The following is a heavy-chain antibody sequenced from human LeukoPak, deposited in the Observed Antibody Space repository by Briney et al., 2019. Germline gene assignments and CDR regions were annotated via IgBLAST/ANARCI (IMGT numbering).Heavy chain of an antibody. Sequence: PSETLSLTCSVSGGAISSYRWNWIRLPAGKGLEWIGCIYTRGSTIHNPSIKSRVTMSVDTAKNQFSLRLNSVTAADTAVYYCARGSREMSTIFDYWGQGTLVTVSS. V-gene: IGHV4-4*07. CDR1: GGAISSYR. J-gene: IGHJ4*02. CDR3: ARGSREMSTIFDY. D-gene: IGHD5-24*01. CDR2: IYTRGST.